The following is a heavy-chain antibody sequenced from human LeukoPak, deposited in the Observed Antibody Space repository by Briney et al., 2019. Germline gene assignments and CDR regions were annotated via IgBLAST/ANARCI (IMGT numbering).Heavy chain of an antibody. CDR2: INHSGST. Sequence: PSETLSLTCAVYGGSFSGYYWSWIRQPPGKGLEWIGEINHSGSTNYNPSLKSRVTISVDTSKNQFSLKLSSVPAADTAVYYCKWELLQGTRYFDYWGQGTLVTVSS. CDR3: KWELLQGTRYFDY. CDR1: GGSFSGYY. D-gene: IGHD1-26*01. V-gene: IGHV4-34*01. J-gene: IGHJ4*02.